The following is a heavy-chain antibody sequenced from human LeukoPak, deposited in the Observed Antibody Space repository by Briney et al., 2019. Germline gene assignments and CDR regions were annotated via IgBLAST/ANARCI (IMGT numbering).Heavy chain of an antibody. Sequence: SETLSLTCTVSGGSISSSDSYWDWIRQPPGRGLEWIATIYYSGSTYYNPSLKSRVTVSVDTSKNQFSLKLSSVTAADTAVYYCVRQGKKAAVGPRAFDYWGQGTLVTVSS. D-gene: IGHD2-15*01. CDR2: IYYSGST. V-gene: IGHV4-39*01. CDR1: GGSISSSDSY. CDR3: VRQGKKAAVGPRAFDY. J-gene: IGHJ4*02.